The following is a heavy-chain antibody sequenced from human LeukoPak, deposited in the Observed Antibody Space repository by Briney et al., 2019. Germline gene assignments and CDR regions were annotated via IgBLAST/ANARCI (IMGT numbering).Heavy chain of an antibody. CDR1: RGTFITYA. J-gene: IGHJ3*02. Sequence: ASVKVSCKTFRGTFITYAISWVRQAPRHGLEWMGGIIPIFGTSNYAQKFQGRVTITADEYTSTAYMELSSQRSEDTAVYYCARDDGRYFDRLGHDAFDIWGQGTLVTVSS. V-gene: IGHV1-69*13. D-gene: IGHD3-9*01. CDR3: ARDDGRYFDRLGHDAFDI. CDR2: IIPIFGTS.